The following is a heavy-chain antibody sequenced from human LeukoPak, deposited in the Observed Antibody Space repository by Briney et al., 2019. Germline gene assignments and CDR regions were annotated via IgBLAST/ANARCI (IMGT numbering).Heavy chain of an antibody. J-gene: IGHJ4*02. CDR3: AKAITIFGVGLDY. V-gene: IGHV3-7*03. CDR2: IKQDGSEK. CDR1: GFTFNNYC. D-gene: IGHD3-3*01. Sequence: GGSLRLSCAASGFTFNNYCMSWVRQAPGKGLEWVANIKQDGSEKYYVDSVKGRLTISRDNSKNTLYLQMNSLRAEDTAVYYCAKAITIFGVGLDYWGQGTLVTVSS.